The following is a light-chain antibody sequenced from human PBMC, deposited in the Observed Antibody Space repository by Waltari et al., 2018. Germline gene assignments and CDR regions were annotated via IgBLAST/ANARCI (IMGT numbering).Light chain of an antibody. CDR2: EVS. J-gene: IGLJ2*01. CDR3: CSYAGSNNLV. CDR1: SRDVGSYDL. Sequence: QSALTQPASVSGSPGQSITISCTGTSRDVGSYDLVSWYQHHPGKAPKLMIYEVSQRPSGVSNRFSGSKSGNTASLTISGLQAEDEADYYCCSYAGSNNLVFGGGTKLTVL. V-gene: IGLV2-23*02.